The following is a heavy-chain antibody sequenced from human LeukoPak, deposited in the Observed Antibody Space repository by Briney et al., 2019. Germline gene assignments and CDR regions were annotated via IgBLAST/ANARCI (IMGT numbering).Heavy chain of an antibody. CDR3: ARGVGIFDS. CDR2: IGSSSSYI. J-gene: IGHJ4*02. V-gene: IGHV3-21*01. Sequence: GGSLRLSCAAPGFTFSSYSMSWGRQAAGKGLEGVSSIGSSSSYIYFAHSVQGRFPLSRDNAPSSLFLQINTLRAEDTAVYFSARGVGIFDSWGQGTLVTVSS. D-gene: IGHD2-8*01. CDR1: GFTFSSYS.